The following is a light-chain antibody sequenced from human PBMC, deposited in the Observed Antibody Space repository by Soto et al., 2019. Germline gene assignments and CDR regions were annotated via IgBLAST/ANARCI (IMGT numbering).Light chain of an antibody. CDR1: STDVGGYNY. V-gene: IGLV2-8*01. Sequence: QSVLTQPPSASGSPGQSVTISCTGTSTDVGGYNYISWYQHHPGKGPKLIIYEVSERPSGVPDRFSGSKSGNTASLTVSGRQAEDEADYYCSSYAGSNNQGVFGSGTKVTVL. CDR2: EVS. J-gene: IGLJ1*01. CDR3: SSYAGSNNQGV.